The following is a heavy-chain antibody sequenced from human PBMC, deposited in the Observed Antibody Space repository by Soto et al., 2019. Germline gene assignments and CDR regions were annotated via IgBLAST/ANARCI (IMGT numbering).Heavy chain of an antibody. D-gene: IGHD5-18*01. V-gene: IGHV4-30-2*01. CDR2: IYHSGST. Sequence: SETLSLTCAVSGGSISSGGYSWSWIRQPPGKGLEWIGYIYHSGSTYYNPSLKSRVTISVDRSKNQFSLKLSSVTAADTAVYYFARDWYGYGSDYYDYWGQGTLVTVSS. CDR1: GGSISSGGYS. J-gene: IGHJ4*02. CDR3: ARDWYGYGSDYYDY.